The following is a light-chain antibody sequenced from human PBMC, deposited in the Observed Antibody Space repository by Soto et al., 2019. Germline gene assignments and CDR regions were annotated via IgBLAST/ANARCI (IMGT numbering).Light chain of an antibody. CDR3: QEYGGPVPLT. V-gene: IGKV3-20*01. J-gene: IGKJ1*01. Sequence: EVVLTQSPGTLSLSPGERATVSCRASQTISRNYLAWYKKKPGQALRLLIYGASTRATGIPDRFTGSGSGTYFTLSIARLEPEDFAVYYCQEYGGPVPLTFGQGTKVEV. CDR2: GAS. CDR1: QTISRNY.